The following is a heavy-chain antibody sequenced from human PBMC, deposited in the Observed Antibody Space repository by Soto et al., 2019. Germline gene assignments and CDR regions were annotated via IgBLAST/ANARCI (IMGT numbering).Heavy chain of an antibody. CDR2: ISYHGRNI. CDR1: GFTFSSTA. Sequence: LRLSCAASGFTFSSTAMHWVRQAPGKGLEWVSLISYHGRNIFYAKSVKGRFTISRDNSKNTLYLHMNSLRTEDTAVYFCATDGSSRYYFDYWGQGTLVTVSS. J-gene: IGHJ4*02. CDR3: ATDGSSRYYFDY. V-gene: IGHV3-30*04.